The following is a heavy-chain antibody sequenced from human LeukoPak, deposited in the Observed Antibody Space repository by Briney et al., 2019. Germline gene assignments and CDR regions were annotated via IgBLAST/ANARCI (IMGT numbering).Heavy chain of an antibody. Sequence: GRSLRLSCVVSGFTFRSFGMHWVRQAPGKGLEWVAVISYDGGNKYYADSVLGRFTISRDNSNNTVFLEMNSLTADDTAVYFCARDSAGNQYSSGNFDLWGQGTLVTVSS. CDR1: GFTFRSFG. CDR2: ISYDGGNK. CDR3: ARDSAGNQYSSGNFDL. V-gene: IGHV3-30*03. J-gene: IGHJ4*02. D-gene: IGHD3-10*01.